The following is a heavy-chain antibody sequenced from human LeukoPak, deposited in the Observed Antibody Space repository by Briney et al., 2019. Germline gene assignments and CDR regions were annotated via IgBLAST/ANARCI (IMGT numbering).Heavy chain of an antibody. V-gene: IGHV3-30*18. CDR3: AKIAAAFDY. CDR2: ISYDGSNK. Sequence: GGSLRLSCAASGFTFSSYGMHWVRQAPGKGLEWVAVISYDGSNKYYADSVKGRFTISRDNSKNTLYLPMNSLRAEDTAVYYCAKIAAAFDYWGQGTLVTVSS. D-gene: IGHD6-13*01. CDR1: GFTFSSYG. J-gene: IGHJ4*02.